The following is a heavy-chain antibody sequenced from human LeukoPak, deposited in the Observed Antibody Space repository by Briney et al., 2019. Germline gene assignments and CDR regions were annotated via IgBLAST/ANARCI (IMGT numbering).Heavy chain of an antibody. Sequence: GGSLRLSCAASEFTFNNYAVSWVRQAPGQGLEWVSTISGRGGITYYADSVKGRFTVSRDNSKNTVFLQMNSLRVDDTAVYYCAKALRETHRPVYSYYYMDVWGKGTTVTVSS. J-gene: IGHJ6*03. D-gene: IGHD2-21*01. CDR2: ISGRGGIT. CDR3: AKALRETHRPVYSYYYMDV. V-gene: IGHV3-23*01. CDR1: EFTFNNYA.